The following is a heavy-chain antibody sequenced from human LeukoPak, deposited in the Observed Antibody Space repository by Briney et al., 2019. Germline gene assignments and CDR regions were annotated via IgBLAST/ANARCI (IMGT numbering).Heavy chain of an antibody. J-gene: IGHJ5*02. CDR3: ARVPRLSSWASYNWFDP. CDR2: INSDGSST. V-gene: IGHV3-74*01. CDR1: GFTFSSYW. D-gene: IGHD6-13*01. Sequence: PGGSLRLSCAASGFTFSSYWMHWVRQAPGKGLVWVSRINSDGSSTSYADSVKGRFTISRDNAKNTLYLQMNSLRAEDTAVYYCARVPRLSSWASYNWFDPWGQGTLVTVSS.